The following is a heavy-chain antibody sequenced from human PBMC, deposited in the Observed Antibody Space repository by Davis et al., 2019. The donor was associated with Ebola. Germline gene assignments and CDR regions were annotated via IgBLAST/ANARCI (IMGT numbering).Heavy chain of an antibody. CDR1: GGTFSSYA. V-gene: IGHV1-69*13. D-gene: IGHD5-18*01. J-gene: IGHJ4*02. CDR3: AKESTWIQLWLVDY. Sequence: SVKVSCKASGGTFSSYAISWVRQAPGQGLEWMGGIIPIFGTANYAQKFQGRVTITADESTSTAYMELSSLRAEDTAVYYCAKESTWIQLWLVDYWGQGTLVTVSS. CDR2: IIPIFGTA.